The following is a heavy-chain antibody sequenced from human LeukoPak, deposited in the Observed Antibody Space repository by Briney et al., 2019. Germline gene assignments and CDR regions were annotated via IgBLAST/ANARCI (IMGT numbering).Heavy chain of an antibody. D-gene: IGHD2-2*01. CDR3: ATPYCSGISCLDVFNM. CDR2: KYYSGSA. Sequence: PSQTLSLTCNASGVSVSDGRYYWTWIRQHPGKGLEWIGYKYYSGSAKYNPSLKSRLTISIDASKNQFSLLLSSVTAADTATHYCATPYCSGISCLDVFNMWGQGTRVTVSS. CDR1: GVSVSDGRYY. J-gene: IGHJ3*02. V-gene: IGHV4-31*03.